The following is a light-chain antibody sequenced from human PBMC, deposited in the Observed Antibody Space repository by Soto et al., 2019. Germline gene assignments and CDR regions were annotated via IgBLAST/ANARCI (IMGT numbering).Light chain of an antibody. CDR1: QSISTW. CDR2: KAS. CDR3: QHYNSYSEA. V-gene: IGKV1-5*03. Sequence: DIQMTQSPSTLPASVGDRVTITCRANQSISTWLAWYQQKPGKDPKLLIYKASTLKSGVPSRFSGSGSGTEFNLTISRLQTDDFATYYCQHYNSYSEAFGQGTKVDIK. J-gene: IGKJ1*01.